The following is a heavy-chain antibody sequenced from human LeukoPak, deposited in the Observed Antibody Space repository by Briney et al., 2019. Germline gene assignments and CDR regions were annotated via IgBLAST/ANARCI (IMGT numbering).Heavy chain of an antibody. Sequence: AGGSLRLSCAASGFTFDDYAMHWVRQAPGKGLEWVSLISWDGGSTYYADSVKGRFTISRDNSKNSLYLQMNSLRAEGTALYYCARGALGYDILTGYYVPFSFDYWGQGTLVTVSS. CDR1: GFTFDDYA. D-gene: IGHD3-9*01. V-gene: IGHV3-43D*03. CDR2: ISWDGGST. J-gene: IGHJ4*02. CDR3: ARGALGYDILTGYYVPFSFDY.